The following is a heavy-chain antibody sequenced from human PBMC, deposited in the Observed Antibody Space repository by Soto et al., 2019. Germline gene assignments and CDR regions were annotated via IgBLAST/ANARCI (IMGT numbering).Heavy chain of an antibody. Sequence: QVQLVESGGGVVQPGRSLRLSCAASGFTFSSYGMHWVRQAPGKGLEWVAVIWYDGSNKYYADSVKGRFTISRDNSKNTLYLQMNSLSAEDTAVYYCARDHDSSGYYLYYFDSWGQGTLVTVSS. J-gene: IGHJ4*02. CDR3: ARDHDSSGYYLYYFDS. CDR2: IWYDGSNK. CDR1: GFTFSSYG. D-gene: IGHD3-22*01. V-gene: IGHV3-33*01.